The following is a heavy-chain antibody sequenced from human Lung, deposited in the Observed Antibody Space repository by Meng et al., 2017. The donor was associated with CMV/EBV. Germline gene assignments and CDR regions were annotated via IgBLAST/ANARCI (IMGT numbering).Heavy chain of an antibody. CDR3: ARDSYSSSYPYSYYLGMDV. CDR2: IYYSGST. D-gene: IGHD6-6*01. CDR1: GGSVSSGSFY. V-gene: IGHV4-61*01. Sequence: SXTXSLXCTVSGGSVSSGSFYWSWIRQPPAKGLEWIGYIYYSGSTKYNPSLKSRVTISVDMFKNQFSLKLSSVTAADTAVYYCARDSYSSSYPYSYYLGMDVWGQGTTDTVSS. J-gene: IGHJ6*02.